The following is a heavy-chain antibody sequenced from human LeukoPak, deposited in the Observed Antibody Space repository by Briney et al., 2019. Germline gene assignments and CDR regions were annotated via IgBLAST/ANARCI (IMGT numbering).Heavy chain of an antibody. CDR2: IRSKANTYAT. D-gene: IGHD3-22*01. J-gene: IGHJ4*02. Sequence: GGSLRLSCAASGFTFSNYAMNWVRQASGKGLEWVGRIRSKANTYATHYGASVKGRFTISRDDSKNTAYLQMNSLKIEDTAVYYCTRRYYHDSSGYFFADYRGQGTLVTVSS. CDR3: TRRYYHDSSGYFFADY. V-gene: IGHV3-73*01. CDR1: GFTFSNYA.